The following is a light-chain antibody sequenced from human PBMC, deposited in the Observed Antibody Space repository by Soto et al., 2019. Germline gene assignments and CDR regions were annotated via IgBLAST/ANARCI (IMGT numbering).Light chain of an antibody. CDR3: SSYTSSSTLVV. CDR2: EVS. CDR1: SSDGGGYKY. V-gene: IGLV2-14*01. Sequence: QSALTQPASVSGSPGQSITISCSGSSSDGGGYKYVSWYQQHPGKAPKLLIYEVSNRPSGVSTRFSGSKSGNTASLTISGLQAEDEADYYCSSYTSSSTLVVFGGGTKVTVL. J-gene: IGLJ2*01.